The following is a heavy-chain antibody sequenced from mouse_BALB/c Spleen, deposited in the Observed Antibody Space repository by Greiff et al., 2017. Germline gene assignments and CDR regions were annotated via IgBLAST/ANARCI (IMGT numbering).Heavy chain of an antibody. V-gene: IGHV10-1*02. CDR2: IRGKSNNYAT. CDR3: VRSLLLRPFAY. Sequence: EVQLVESGGGLVQPKGSLKLSCAASGFTFNTYAMNWVRQAPGKGLEWVARIRGKSNNYATYYADSVKDRFTISRDDSQSMLYLQMNNLKTEDTAMDYCVRSLLLRPFAYWGQGTLVTVSA. CDR1: GFTFNTYA. D-gene: IGHD1-1*01. J-gene: IGHJ3*01.